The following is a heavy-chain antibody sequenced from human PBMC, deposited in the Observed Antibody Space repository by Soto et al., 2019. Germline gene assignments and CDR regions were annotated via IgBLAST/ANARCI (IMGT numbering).Heavy chain of an antibody. V-gene: IGHV5-51*01. J-gene: IGHJ3*02. CDR3: ARSHFTIGMGTFDI. CDR1: GYSFTNYW. Sequence: GESLKISCKGSGYSFTNYWIGWVRQMTGKGLQWMGIICPGDSDTRYSPSFQGQVAISADKSISTAHVQWSSLKASDTAMYYCARSHFTIGMGTFDIWGQGTMVTVSS. D-gene: IGHD3-3*02. CDR2: ICPGDSDT.